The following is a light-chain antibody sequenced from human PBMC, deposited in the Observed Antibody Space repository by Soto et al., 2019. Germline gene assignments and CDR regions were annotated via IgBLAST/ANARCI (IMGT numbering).Light chain of an antibody. CDR1: QGVGSC. V-gene: IGKV1-12*01. CDR3: QQANSLPFT. J-gene: IGKJ4*01. Sequence: DIQMTQSPSSVSASVGDRVTITCRASQGVGSCFAWYQQKPGKAPKLLISAASTLQNGVPSRFSGSGSGTAFSIPISSLQHEEYATYYCQQANSLPFTFGGGTKVEIK. CDR2: AAS.